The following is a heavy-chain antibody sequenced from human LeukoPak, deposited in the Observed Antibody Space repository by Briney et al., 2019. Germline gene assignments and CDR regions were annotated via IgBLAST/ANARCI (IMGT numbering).Heavy chain of an antibody. CDR2: ISAYNGNT. Sequence: ASVTVSCTASGYTFTSYGISWVRQAPGQGLEWMGWISAYNGNTNYAQKFQGRVTMTRDTSISTAYMELSRLRSDDTAVYYCARDICGGSCYSYFDYWGQGTLVTVSS. CDR1: GYTFTSYG. J-gene: IGHJ4*02. V-gene: IGHV1-18*01. CDR3: ARDICGGSCYSYFDY. D-gene: IGHD2-15*01.